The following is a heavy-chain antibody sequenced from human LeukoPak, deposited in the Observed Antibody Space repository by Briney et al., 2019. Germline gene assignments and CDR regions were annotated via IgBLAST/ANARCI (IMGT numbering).Heavy chain of an antibody. CDR2: ISWNSGNI. Sequence: GGSLRLSRAASGFTFDDYGMHWVRQPPGKGLEWVSGISWNSGNIGYADSVKGRFTISRDNAKNSLYLQMDSLRAEDTAFYYCAKVDGYNSGWYDYWGQGTLVTVSS. D-gene: IGHD6-19*01. V-gene: IGHV3-9*01. J-gene: IGHJ4*02. CDR1: GFTFDDYG. CDR3: AKVDGYNSGWYDY.